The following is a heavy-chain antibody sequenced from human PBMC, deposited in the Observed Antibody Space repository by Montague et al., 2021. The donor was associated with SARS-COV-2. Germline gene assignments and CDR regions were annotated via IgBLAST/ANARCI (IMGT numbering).Heavy chain of an antibody. CDR3: ARVFPRWLQFDPYFDY. V-gene: IGHV4-59*01. J-gene: IGHJ4*02. D-gene: IGHD5-24*01. CDR2: IYYSGST. Sequence: SETLFLTCTVSGGSTSSYYWSWIRQPPGKGLEWIGYIYYSGSTNXNPSLKSRVTISVDTSKNQFSLKLSSVTAADTAVYYCARVFPRWLQFDPYFDYWGQGTLVTVSS. CDR1: GGSTSSYY.